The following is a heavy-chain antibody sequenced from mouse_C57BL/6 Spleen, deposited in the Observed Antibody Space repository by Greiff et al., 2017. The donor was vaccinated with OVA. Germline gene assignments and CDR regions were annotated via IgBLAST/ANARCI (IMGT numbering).Heavy chain of an antibody. CDR1: GYTFTSYW. J-gene: IGHJ3*01. CDR3: AKDCSSYAWFAY. D-gene: IGHD1-1*01. CDR2: IHPNSGST. Sequence: QVQLQQPGAELVKPGASVKLSCKASGYTFTSYWMHWVKQRPGQGLEWIGMIHPNSGSTNYNEKFKSKATLHVDKSYSTAYMQLSSLTSQDSAVYYSAKDCSSYAWFAYWGQETLVTVSA. V-gene: IGHV1-64*01.